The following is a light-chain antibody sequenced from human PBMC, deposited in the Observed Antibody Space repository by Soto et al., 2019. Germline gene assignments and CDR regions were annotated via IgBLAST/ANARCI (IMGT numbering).Light chain of an antibody. CDR3: SSYAGSNNHVL. Sequence: QSALTQPPSASGSPGQSVTISCTGTSSDVGGYHYVSWYQQHPGKAPKLMIYEVSKRPSGVPDRFSGSKSGNTASLTVSGLQAEDGADYYCSSYAGSNNHVLFGGGTKLTVL. V-gene: IGLV2-8*01. CDR2: EVS. CDR1: SSDVGGYHY. J-gene: IGLJ2*01.